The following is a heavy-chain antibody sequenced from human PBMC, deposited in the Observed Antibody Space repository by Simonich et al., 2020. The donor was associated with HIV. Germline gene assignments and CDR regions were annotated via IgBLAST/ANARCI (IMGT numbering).Heavy chain of an antibody. D-gene: IGHD3-3*01. CDR2: IYYSGIT. CDR3: ASCGYDFWSGYYTSPDY. J-gene: IGHJ4*02. Sequence: QLQLQESGPGLVKPSETLSLTCTVSGGSIRSSSYYWGWIRQPPGKGLEWIGSIYYSGITSYNPSLKSRVTISLDTSKNQFSLKLSSVTAADTAVYYCASCGYDFWSGYYTSPDYWGQGTLVTVSS. CDR1: GGSIRSSSYY. V-gene: IGHV4-39*01.